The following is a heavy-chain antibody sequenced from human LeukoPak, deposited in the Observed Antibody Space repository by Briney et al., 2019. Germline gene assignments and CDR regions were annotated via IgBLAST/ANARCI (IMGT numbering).Heavy chain of an antibody. Sequence: SETLSLTCTVSGGSISSYYWGWIRQPPGKGLERIGSIYHTGSTYYNPSLKSRVTISVDTSKNQFSLKLSSVTAADTAVYYCASNGSGSYRVDLWGRGTLVIVSS. J-gene: IGHJ2*01. CDR1: GGSISSYY. V-gene: IGHV4-38-2*02. CDR3: ASNGSGSYRVDL. D-gene: IGHD3-10*01. CDR2: IYHTGST.